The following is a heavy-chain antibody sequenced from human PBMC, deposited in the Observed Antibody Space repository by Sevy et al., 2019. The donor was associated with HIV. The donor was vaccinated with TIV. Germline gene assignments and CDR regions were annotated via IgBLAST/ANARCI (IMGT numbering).Heavy chain of an antibody. V-gene: IGHV4-31*03. CDR1: GDSISSGANY. J-gene: IGHJ4*02. CDR3: ARGRSAVATYYTWSTVAGYYFDY. Sequence: SETLSLTCTVSGDSISSGANYWGWIRQHPVKGLEWIGYIHYSGSTYDNPSLKSRITMSVDTSKNQFSLKLRSVTAADTAVYCCARGRSAVATYYTWSTVAGYYFDYWGQGTLVTVSS. D-gene: IGHD6-19*01. CDR2: IHYSGST.